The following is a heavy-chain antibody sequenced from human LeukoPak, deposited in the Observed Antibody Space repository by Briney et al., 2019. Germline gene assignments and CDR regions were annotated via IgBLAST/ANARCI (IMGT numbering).Heavy chain of an antibody. CDR3: ARDPHYYDSSDTYYYYYMDV. V-gene: IGHV3-21*01. CDR1: GFTFSSYS. Sequence: GGSLRLSCAASGFTFSSYSMNWVRQAPGKGLQWVSSISISSRYIYYADSVKGRFTISRDNAKNSLYLQMNRLGAEDTAVYYCARDPHYYDSSDTYYYYYMDVWGKGTTVTVSS. CDR2: ISISSRYI. J-gene: IGHJ6*03. D-gene: IGHD3-22*01.